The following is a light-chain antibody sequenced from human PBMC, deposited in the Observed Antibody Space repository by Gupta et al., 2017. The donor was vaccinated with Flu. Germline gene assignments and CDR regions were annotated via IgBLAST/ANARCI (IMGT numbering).Light chain of an antibody. CDR2: RNI. J-gene: IGLJ3*02. CDR3: EAWDESLNSRG. V-gene: IGLV1-44*01. Sequence: HSVLTPTPSASGAPGPRVTMSCSGSRSNIGTGNVNWYRQVPGAAPKRRGERNIHRPSGVPDRFACFKAGTSAYRATSRLQSEDKGDDDGEAWDESLNSRGFGGGTKLTVL. CDR1: RSNIGTGN.